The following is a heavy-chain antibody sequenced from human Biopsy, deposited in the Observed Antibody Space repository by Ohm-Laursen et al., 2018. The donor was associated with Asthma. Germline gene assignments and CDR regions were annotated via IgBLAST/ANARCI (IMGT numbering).Heavy chain of an antibody. CDR2: ISWNSATI. CDR1: GFKFAEYT. Sequence: SLRLSCSASGFKFAEYTMHWVRQAPGKGLEWVSGISWNSATIGYADSVEGRFTISRDNAKNSVFLHMDSLRPEDTAFYYCAKVRSDWVITESFDYWGQGVLVTASS. D-gene: IGHD3-22*01. J-gene: IGHJ4*02. V-gene: IGHV3-9*01. CDR3: AKVRSDWVITESFDY.